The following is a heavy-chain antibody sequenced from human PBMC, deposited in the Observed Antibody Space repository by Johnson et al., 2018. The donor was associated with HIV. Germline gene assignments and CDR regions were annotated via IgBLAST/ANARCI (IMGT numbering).Heavy chain of an antibody. V-gene: IGHV3-30*04. CDR2: MSFDGSNK. CDR1: GFSFSSYA. CDR3: AKDSPGWLVGAIGEDAFDI. J-gene: IGHJ3*02. D-gene: IGHD1-26*01. Sequence: QVQLVESGGGVVQPGRSLRLSCAASGFSFSSYAMHWVRQAPGKGLEWVALMSFDGSNKYYADSVKGRFTISRDNSKNTLYLQMNSLRTEDTAVYYCAKDSPGWLVGAIGEDAFDIWGQGTMVTVSS.